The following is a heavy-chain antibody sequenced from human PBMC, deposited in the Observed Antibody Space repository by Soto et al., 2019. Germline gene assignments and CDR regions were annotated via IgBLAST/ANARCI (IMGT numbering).Heavy chain of an antibody. CDR3: AILYDFWSGQPYYYYYCMDV. CDR2: IYPGDSDT. Sequence: GESLKISCKGSVYSLTSYWIGWVRQMPGKGLEWMGIIYPGDSDTRDSPSFQGQVTISADKSISTACLQWSSLKASDTAMYYCAILYDFWSGQPYYYYYCMDVWGQGTTVTASS. J-gene: IGHJ6*02. D-gene: IGHD3-3*01. V-gene: IGHV5-51*01. CDR1: VYSLTSYW.